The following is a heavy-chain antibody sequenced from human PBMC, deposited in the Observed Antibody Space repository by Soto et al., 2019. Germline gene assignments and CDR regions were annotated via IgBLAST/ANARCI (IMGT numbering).Heavy chain of an antibody. CDR2: IKTDGSST. V-gene: IGHV3-74*01. Sequence: EVQLVESGGGLVQPGGSLRLSCAASGFTFSSYWMHWVRQAPGKGLVWVSRIKTDGSSTTYADSVKGRFSISRDNAKNPLLLQMNSLRAEDTAVYCWGRGASGSNSPFDYWGQGTLVTVSS. CDR1: GFTFSSYW. D-gene: IGHD3-10*01. J-gene: IGHJ4*02. CDR3: GRGASGSNSPFDY.